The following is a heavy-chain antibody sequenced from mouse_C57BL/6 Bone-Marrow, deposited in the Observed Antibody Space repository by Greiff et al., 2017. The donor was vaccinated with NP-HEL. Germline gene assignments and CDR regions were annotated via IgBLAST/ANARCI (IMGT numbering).Heavy chain of an antibody. J-gene: IGHJ4*01. CDR2: IWSGGST. Sequence: VHLVESGPGLVQPSQSLSITCTVSGFSLTSYGVHWVRQSPGKGLEWLGVIWSGGSTDYNAAFISRLSISKDNSKSQVFFKMNSLQADDTAIYYCARRDYGSSYNYAMDYWGQGTSVTVSS. CDR1: GFSLTSYG. D-gene: IGHD1-1*01. V-gene: IGHV2-2*01. CDR3: ARRDYGSSYNYAMDY.